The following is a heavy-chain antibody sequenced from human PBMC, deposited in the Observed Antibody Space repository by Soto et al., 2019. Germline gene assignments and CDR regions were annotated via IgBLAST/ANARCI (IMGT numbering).Heavy chain of an antibody. CDR3: AKAMAPPSYCGGDCYSYYYYGMDV. V-gene: IGHV3-43*01. Sequence: GGYLRLSCAASGFTFDDYTMHWVLQAPGKGLEWVSLISWDGGSTYYADSVKGRFTISRDNSKNSLYLQMNSLRTEDTALYYCAKAMAPPSYCGGDCYSYYYYGMDVWGQGTTVTVSS. D-gene: IGHD2-21*02. CDR1: GFTFDDYT. J-gene: IGHJ6*02. CDR2: ISWDGGST.